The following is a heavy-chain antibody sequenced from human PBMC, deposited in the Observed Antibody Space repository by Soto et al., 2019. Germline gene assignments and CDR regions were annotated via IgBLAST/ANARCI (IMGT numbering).Heavy chain of an antibody. J-gene: IGHJ4*02. CDR3: ARVGWDYYDSSGYYFDY. CDR2: ISYDGSNK. D-gene: IGHD3-22*01. V-gene: IGHV3-30-3*01. Sequence: PGGSLRLSCAASGFTFSSYAMHWVRQAPGKGLEWVAVISYDGSNKYYADSVKGRFTISRDNSKNTLYLQMNSLRAEDTAVYYCARVGWDYYDSSGYYFDYWGQGTLVTVSS. CDR1: GFTFSSYA.